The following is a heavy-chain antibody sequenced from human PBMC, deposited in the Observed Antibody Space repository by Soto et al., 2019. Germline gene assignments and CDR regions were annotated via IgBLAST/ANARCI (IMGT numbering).Heavy chain of an antibody. V-gene: IGHV4-4*02. J-gene: IGHJ4*02. CDR3: ARDSSNPIGQNFDY. D-gene: IGHD6-13*01. CDR2: IYHSGST. CDR1: GGSISSSNW. Sequence: KRSETLSLTCAVSGGSISSSNWWSWVRQPPGKGLEWIGEIYHSGSTNYNPSLKSRVTISVDKSKNQFSLKLSSVTAADTAVYYCARDSSNPIGQNFDYWGKGTLVTVSS.